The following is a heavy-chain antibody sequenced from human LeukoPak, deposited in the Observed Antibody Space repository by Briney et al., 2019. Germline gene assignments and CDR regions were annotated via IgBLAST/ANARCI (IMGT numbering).Heavy chain of an antibody. J-gene: IGHJ4*02. CDR3: ARSFPPTIYSYGSIDY. V-gene: IGHV3-74*01. D-gene: IGHD5-18*01. Sequence: GGSLRLSCAASGFTFSSFWMHWVRQAPGKGLVWVARIAPDGGSIHYEDSVKGRFTISRDNAKNTLYLQMNNLRAEDTAVYYCARSFPPTIYSYGSIDYWGQGTLVTVSS. CDR2: IAPDGGSI. CDR1: GFTFSSFW.